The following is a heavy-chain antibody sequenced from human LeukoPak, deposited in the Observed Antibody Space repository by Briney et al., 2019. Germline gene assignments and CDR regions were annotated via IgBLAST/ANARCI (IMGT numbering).Heavy chain of an antibody. Sequence: GGPLRLSCAASGFSFSNYGMHWVRQAPGKGLEWVALIQSDGSKTYSADSVKGRFTISRDNPRNTLYLQMNRLRPEDTAVYYCAKRYCKSATCRSDMDAWGQGTTVTVSS. CDR1: GFSFSNYG. D-gene: IGHD2-15*01. J-gene: IGHJ6*02. CDR2: IQSDGSKT. V-gene: IGHV3-30*02. CDR3: AKRYCKSATCRSDMDA.